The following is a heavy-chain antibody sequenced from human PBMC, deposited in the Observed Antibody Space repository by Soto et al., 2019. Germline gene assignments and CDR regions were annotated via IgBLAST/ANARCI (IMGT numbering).Heavy chain of an antibody. CDR2: INHSGST. Sequence: SETLSLTCAVYGESLSGYYWSWIRQPPGKGLEWIGEINHSGSTNYNPSLKSRVTISIDTSKNQISLKLSPVTAADTAVYYCARAVLYQPLRHWGQGTLVTVSS. CDR3: ARAVLYQPLRH. J-gene: IGHJ4*02. CDR1: GESLSGYY. V-gene: IGHV4-34*01. D-gene: IGHD2-2*01.